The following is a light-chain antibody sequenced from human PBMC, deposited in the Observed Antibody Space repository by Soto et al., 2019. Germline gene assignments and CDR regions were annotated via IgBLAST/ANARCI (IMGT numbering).Light chain of an antibody. CDR3: QVWDSSTARV. Sequence: SYELTQPLSVSVALGQTARITCGGNNIGSKNVHWYQQKPGQAPVLFIYRDSNRPSGIPERFSGSNSGNTATLTISRAQAGDEADYYCQVWDSSTARVFGGGTKLTVL. CDR1: NIGSKN. CDR2: RDS. V-gene: IGLV3-9*01. J-gene: IGLJ3*02.